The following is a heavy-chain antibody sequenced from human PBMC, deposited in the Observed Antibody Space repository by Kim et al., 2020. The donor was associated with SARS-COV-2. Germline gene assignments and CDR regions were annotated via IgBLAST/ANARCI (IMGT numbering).Heavy chain of an antibody. D-gene: IGHD6-13*01. J-gene: IGHJ2*01. CDR2: IYHSGST. V-gene: IGHV4-38-2*02. CDR3: TRAWYSSSWGTGGPDWYFDL. CDR1: GYSISSGYY. Sequence: SETLSLTCTVSGYSISSGYYWGWIRQPPGKGLEWIGSIYHSGSTYYNPSLKSRVTISVDTSKNQFSLKLSSVTAADTAVYYCTRAWYSSSWGTGGPDWYFDLWGRDTLVTVSS.